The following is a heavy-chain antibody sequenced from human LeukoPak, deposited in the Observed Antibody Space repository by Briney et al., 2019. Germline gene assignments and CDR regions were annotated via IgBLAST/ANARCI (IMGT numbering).Heavy chain of an antibody. CDR3: TTDAPWGWKDYDSSGYYYVPVDY. CDR1: GFTFGDYA. V-gene: IGHV3-15*01. Sequence: PGGSLRLSCTASGFTFGDYAMTWVRQAPGKGLEWVGRIKSKTDGGTTDYAAPVKGRFTISRDDSKNTLYLQMNSLKTEDTAVYYCTTDAPWGWKDYDSSGYYYVPVDYWGQGTLVTVSS. CDR2: IKSKTDGGTT. D-gene: IGHD3-22*01. J-gene: IGHJ4*02.